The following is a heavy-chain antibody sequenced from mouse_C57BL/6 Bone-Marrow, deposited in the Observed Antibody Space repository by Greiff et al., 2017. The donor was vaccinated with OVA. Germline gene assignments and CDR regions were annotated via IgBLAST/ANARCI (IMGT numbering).Heavy chain of an antibody. V-gene: IGHV4-1*01. Sequence: EVKLLESGGGLVQPGGSLKLSCAASGIAFSRYWMSWVRRAPGKGLEWIGEINPDSSTINYAPSLKDKFIISRDNAKNTLYLQMSKVRSEDTALYYCASLYNNYWFAYWGQVTLVTVSA. J-gene: IGHJ3*01. CDR2: INPDSSTI. CDR1: GIAFSRYW. D-gene: IGHD2-5*01. CDR3: ASLYNNYWFAY.